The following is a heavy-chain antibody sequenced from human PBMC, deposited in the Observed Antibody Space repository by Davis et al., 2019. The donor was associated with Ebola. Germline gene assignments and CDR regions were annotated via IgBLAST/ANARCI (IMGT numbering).Heavy chain of an antibody. J-gene: IGHJ6*03. CDR2: TSSSSDYI. CDR1: PGTFSSYS. CDR3: ARVSTSSGNFYYYMDV. Sequence: AGSLRLSCAVSPGTFSSYSMNWVRHAPGKGLEWVSSTSSSSDYIYYADSVKGRFTISKDNAKKSLYLQMNSLRAEDTAVYYCARVSTSSGNFYYYMDVWGKGTTVTVSS. D-gene: IGHD6-6*01. V-gene: IGHV3-21*01.